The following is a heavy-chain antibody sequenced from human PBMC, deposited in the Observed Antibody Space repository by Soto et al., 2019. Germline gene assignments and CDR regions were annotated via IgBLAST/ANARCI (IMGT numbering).Heavy chain of an antibody. V-gene: IGHV4-39*01. CDR1: GGSISSSSYY. CDR2: ISYSGTT. Sequence: SETLSLTCTVSGGSISSSSYYWGWIRQPPGKGLEWIGSISYSGTTYYNPSLKSRVTISVDTSKNQFSLKLSSVTAADTAVYYCARQEMATILDYWGQGTLVTVSS. J-gene: IGHJ4*02. D-gene: IGHD5-12*01. CDR3: ARQEMATILDY.